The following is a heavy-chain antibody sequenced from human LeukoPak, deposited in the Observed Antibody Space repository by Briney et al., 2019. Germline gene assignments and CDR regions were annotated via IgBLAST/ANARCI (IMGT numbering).Heavy chain of an antibody. D-gene: IGHD2-2*01. V-gene: IGHV4-59*02. Sequence: SESLSLTCTVSAGSVSSYCWGWIRRPAGRGLEWIAYRSHSGSSDSNPSLTSRVTTLVDTSKNQFSLKLTSVTAADTAVYYCARARYANAWYAFDIWGHGTMVTVSS. CDR2: RSHSGSS. CDR1: AGSVSSYC. J-gene: IGHJ3*02. CDR3: ARARYANAWYAFDI.